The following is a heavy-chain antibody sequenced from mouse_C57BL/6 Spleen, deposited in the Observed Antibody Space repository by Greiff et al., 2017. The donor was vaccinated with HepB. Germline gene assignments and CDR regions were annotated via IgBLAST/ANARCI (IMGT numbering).Heavy chain of an antibody. CDR1: GFNIKDYY. CDR3: ASYDYDLGGFDY. J-gene: IGHJ2*01. V-gene: IGHV14-2*01. D-gene: IGHD2-4*01. Sequence: VQLQQSGAELVKPGASVKLSCTASGFNIKDYYMHWVKQRTEQGLEWIGRIDPEDGDTKYAPNFQGKATITADTSSNTAYLQLSSLTSEDTAVYYCASYDYDLGGFDYWGQGTTLTVSS. CDR2: IDPEDGDT.